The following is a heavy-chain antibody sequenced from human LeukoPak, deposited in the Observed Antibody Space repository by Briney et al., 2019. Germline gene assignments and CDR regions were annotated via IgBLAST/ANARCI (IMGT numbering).Heavy chain of an antibody. CDR2: INHGGTT. CDR3: AKSNGYGLIDI. Sequence: SETLSLTCAVFGTSFSGSYWSWIRQSPGRGLEWIGEINHGGTTNYNPSLKSRVTVSVDTSKNQFSLKLNSVTAADTAVYYCAKSNGYGLIDIWGQGTMVTVSS. D-gene: IGHD3-22*01. J-gene: IGHJ3*02. V-gene: IGHV4-34*10. CDR1: GTSFSGSY.